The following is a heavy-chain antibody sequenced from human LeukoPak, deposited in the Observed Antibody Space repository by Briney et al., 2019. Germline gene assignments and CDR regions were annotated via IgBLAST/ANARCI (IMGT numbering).Heavy chain of an antibody. CDR3: AREVAANYFDY. V-gene: IGHV4-34*01. CDR2: INHSGST. D-gene: IGHD2-15*01. Sequence: PSETLSLTCAVYGGSFSVYYWSWIRQPPGKGLEWIGEINHSGSTNYNPSLKSRVTISVDTSKNQFSLKLSSVTAADTAVYYCAREVAANYFDYWGQGTLVTVSS. CDR1: GGSFSVYY. J-gene: IGHJ4*02.